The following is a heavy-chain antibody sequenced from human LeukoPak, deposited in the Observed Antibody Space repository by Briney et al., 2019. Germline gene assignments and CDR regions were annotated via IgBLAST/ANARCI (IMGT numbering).Heavy chain of an antibody. CDR3: ARGLDNYGYSANI. V-gene: IGHV3-7*01. J-gene: IGHJ3*02. Sequence: GGSLRLSCAASGFTFSRYWMTWVRQAPGKGLEWVANIKQDGSEKYYVDSVKGRFTISRDNAKNSLYLQMNSLRAEDTAVYYCARGLDNYGYSANIWGQGTMVTVSS. CDR2: IKQDGSEK. CDR1: GFTFSRYW. D-gene: IGHD5-18*01.